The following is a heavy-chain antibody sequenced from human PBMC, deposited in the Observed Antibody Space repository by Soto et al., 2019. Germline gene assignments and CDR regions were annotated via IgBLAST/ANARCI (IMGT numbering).Heavy chain of an antibody. CDR2: IGGRGNSA. V-gene: IGHV3-23*01. D-gene: IGHD5-12*01. CDR3: VREGRGSFDF. CDR1: GFTFSNYV. J-gene: IGHJ3*01. Sequence: GGSLMLSCAASGFTFSNYVMNWVRQAPGKGLEWVSVIGGRGNSAYYADSVQGRFTISRDNSKNTLSLQMSSLTADDTAIYYCVREGRGSFDFWGRGTMVTVSS.